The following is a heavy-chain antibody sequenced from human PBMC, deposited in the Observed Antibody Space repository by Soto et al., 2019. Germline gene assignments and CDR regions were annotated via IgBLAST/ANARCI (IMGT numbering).Heavy chain of an antibody. CDR3: ARGLTGYSGYGMDV. Sequence: PVGSLRLSCAVSGFTFSSYTVHWVRQAPGKGLEWVAVISFDGSSKYYADSVKGRFTISRDNSKNTLYLQMNSLRDEDTAVYYCARGLTGYSGYGMDVWGQGTTVTVSS. CDR1: GFTFSSYT. J-gene: IGHJ6*02. D-gene: IGHD5-12*01. V-gene: IGHV3-30*04. CDR2: ISFDGSSK.